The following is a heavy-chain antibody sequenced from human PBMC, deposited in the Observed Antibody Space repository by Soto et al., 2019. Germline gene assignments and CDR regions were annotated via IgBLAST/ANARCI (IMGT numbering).Heavy chain of an antibody. Sequence: SETLSLTCTVSGGSIISYYWSWIRQPPWKGLEWIGYIYYSGSTNYNPSLKSRVTISVDTSKNQFSLKLSSVTAADTAVYYCARAGWLGFLEDVEEYYGMDVWGQGTTVTVCS. CDR3: ARAGWLGFLEDVEEYYGMDV. CDR1: GGSIISYY. J-gene: IGHJ6*02. CDR2: IYYSGST. D-gene: IGHD3-3*01. V-gene: IGHV4-59*01.